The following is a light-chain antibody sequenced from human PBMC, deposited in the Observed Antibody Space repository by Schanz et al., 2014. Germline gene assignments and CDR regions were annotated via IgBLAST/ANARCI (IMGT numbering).Light chain of an antibody. J-gene: IGKJ4*01. Sequence: EIVLTQSPGTLSLSPGERATLSCRASQSVSSNLAWYQQKPGQAPRLLISDASDRATGIPARFSGSGSGTDFTFTISRLESGDPAVYYCQQRSTWPVTFGGGTKVEIK. CDR1: QSVSSN. V-gene: IGKV3-11*01. CDR3: QQRSTWPVT. CDR2: DAS.